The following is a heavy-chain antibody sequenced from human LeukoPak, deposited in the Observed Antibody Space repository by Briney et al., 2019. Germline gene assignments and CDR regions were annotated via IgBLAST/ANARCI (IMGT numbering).Heavy chain of an antibody. J-gene: IGHJ4*02. CDR1: GYTFTSYD. CDR2: MNPNSGNT. CDR3: ARTTMVWPQQSDY. D-gene: IGHD4/OR15-4a*01. V-gene: IGHV1-8*01. Sequence: ASVKVSCKASGYTFTSYDINWVRQATGQGLEWMGWMNPNSGNTGYAQKFQGRVTMTRNTSISTAYMELSSLISEDTAVYYCARTTMVWPQQSDYWGQGTLVTVSS.